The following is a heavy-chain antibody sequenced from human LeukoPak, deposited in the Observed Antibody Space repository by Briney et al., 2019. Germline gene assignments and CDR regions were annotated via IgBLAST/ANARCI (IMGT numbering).Heavy chain of an antibody. CDR1: GYTFTTYY. CDR2: INPSGGST. CDR3: ARDGGAAADDVLDY. D-gene: IGHD6-13*01. V-gene: IGHV1-46*01. Sequence: ASVKVSCKASGYTFTTYYMYWVRQAPGQGLEWMGIINPSGGSTHYAQKFQGRVTMTRDTSTSTVYMELTSLRSEDTAVYYCARDGGAAADDVLDYWGQGTLVTVSS. J-gene: IGHJ4*02.